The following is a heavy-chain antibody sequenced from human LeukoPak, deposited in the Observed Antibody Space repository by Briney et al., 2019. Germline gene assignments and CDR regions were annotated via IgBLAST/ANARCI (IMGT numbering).Heavy chain of an antibody. CDR3: ARGHNWGFDH. J-gene: IGHJ4*02. CDR1: GFTFSSYS. Sequence: GGSLRLSCAASGFTFSSYSMTWVRQAPGKGLEWVSYIDSSSTTVLYADSVKGRFTISRDNAKNSLYLQMNSLRDEDTAVYYCARGHNWGFDHWGQGTLVTVSS. D-gene: IGHD3-16*01. CDR2: IDSSSTTV. V-gene: IGHV3-48*02.